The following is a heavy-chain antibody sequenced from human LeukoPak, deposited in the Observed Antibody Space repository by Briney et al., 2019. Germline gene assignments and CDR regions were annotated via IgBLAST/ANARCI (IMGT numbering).Heavy chain of an antibody. V-gene: IGHV3-53*01. CDR2: IYSGGST. CDR1: GFTASSNY. CDR3: ARGGPTNRFLDS. J-gene: IGHJ4*02. Sequence: GGSLRLSCAASGFTASSNYMSWVRQAPGKGLDWVSVIYSGGSTYYADSVKGRFTISRDSSENTLYLQMSRLRADDTAVYYCARGGPTNRFLDSWGQGTLVTVSS. D-gene: IGHD1-14*01.